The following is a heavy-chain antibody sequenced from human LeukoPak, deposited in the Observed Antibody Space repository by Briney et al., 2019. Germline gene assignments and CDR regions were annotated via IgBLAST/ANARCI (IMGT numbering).Heavy chain of an antibody. CDR1: GFTFSGSA. D-gene: IGHD6-6*01. CDR3: RVTSSSSSYGYYYYMDV. Sequence: GGSLRLSCAASGFTFSGSAMHWVRQASGKGLEWVGRIRSKANSYATAYAASVKGRFTISRDDSKNTAYLQMISLKTEDTAVYYCRVTSSSSSYGYYYYMDVWGKGTTVTVSS. V-gene: IGHV3-73*01. CDR2: IRSKANSYAT. J-gene: IGHJ6*03.